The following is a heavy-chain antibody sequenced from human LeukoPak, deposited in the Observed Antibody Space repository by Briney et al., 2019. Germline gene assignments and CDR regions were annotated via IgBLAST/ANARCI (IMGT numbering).Heavy chain of an antibody. J-gene: IGHJ4*02. V-gene: IGHV3-11*04. CDR1: GFTFSDYY. CDR2: ISSSSSTI. Sequence: GGSLRLSCAASGFTFSDYYMSWIRQAPGRGLEWLSYISSSSSTIYYADSVKGRFTISRDNAKNSLYLQMNSLRAEDTAVYYCAPLGEYSTSSGPFDYWGQGTLVTVSS. CDR3: APLGEYSTSSGPFDY. D-gene: IGHD6-6*01.